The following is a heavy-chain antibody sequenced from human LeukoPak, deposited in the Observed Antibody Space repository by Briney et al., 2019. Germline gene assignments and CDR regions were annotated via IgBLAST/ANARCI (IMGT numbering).Heavy chain of an antibody. CDR1: GYSISSGYY. CDR3: ARRFATTWYDFDY. V-gene: IGHV4-38-2*01. CDR2: IYHSEST. Sequence: SETLSLTCAVSGYSISSGYYWGWIRQPPGEGLEGIGSIYHSESTYYTPSLESRVTISVDTSKNQLSLQLSSVTAADAAVYYCARRFATTWYDFDYWGQGTLVTVSS. D-gene: IGHD6-13*01. J-gene: IGHJ4*02.